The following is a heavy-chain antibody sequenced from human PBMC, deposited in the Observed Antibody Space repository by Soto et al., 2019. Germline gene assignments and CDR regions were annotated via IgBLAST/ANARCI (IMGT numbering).Heavy chain of an antibody. J-gene: IGHJ4*02. CDR1: GYTLTELS. CDR3: ATRPYYDSSGYGPWDY. Sequence: ASVKVSCKVSGYTLTELSMHWVRQAPGKGLEWMGGFDPEDGETIYAQKFQGRVTMTEDTSTDTAYMELSSLRSEDTAVYYCATRPYYDSSGYGPWDYWDQGTLVTVSS. V-gene: IGHV1-24*01. CDR2: FDPEDGET. D-gene: IGHD3-22*01.